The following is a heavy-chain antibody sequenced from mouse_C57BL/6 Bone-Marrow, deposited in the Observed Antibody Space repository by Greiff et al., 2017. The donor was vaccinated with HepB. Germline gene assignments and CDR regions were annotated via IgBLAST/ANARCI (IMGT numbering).Heavy chain of an antibody. CDR2: INHSSGYT. CDR3: ARRDYSNYGYFDV. Sequence: VQLQQSGAELAKPGASVKLSCKASGYTFTSYWMHWVKQRPGQGLEWIGYINHSSGYTKYNQKFKDKATLTADKSTSTAYMQLSSLTYEDSAVYYCARRDYSNYGYFDVWGTGTTVTVSS. J-gene: IGHJ1*03. V-gene: IGHV1-7*01. CDR1: GYTFTSYW. D-gene: IGHD2-5*01.